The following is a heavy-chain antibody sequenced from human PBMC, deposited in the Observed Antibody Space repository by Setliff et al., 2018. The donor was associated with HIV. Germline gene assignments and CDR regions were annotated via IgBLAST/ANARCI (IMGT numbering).Heavy chain of an antibody. CDR2: INHSGST. CDR1: GGSFSDYY. D-gene: IGHD3-10*01. V-gene: IGHV4-34*01. Sequence: PSETLSLTCAVYGGSFSDYYWSWIRQPPGKGLEWIGEINHSGSTNYNPSLKSRVTISVDTSKNQFSMHLTSVTAADTGVYFCARVITMVWTTFDPWGQGTLVTVSS. CDR3: ARVITMVWTTFDP. J-gene: IGHJ5*02.